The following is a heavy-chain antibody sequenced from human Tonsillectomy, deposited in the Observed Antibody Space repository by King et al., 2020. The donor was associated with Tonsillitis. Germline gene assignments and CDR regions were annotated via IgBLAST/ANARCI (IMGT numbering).Heavy chain of an antibody. Sequence: VQLVESGXGLVQPGXSLRLSCTTXGXTFXDXGMXWFRQAPGXGLEWVGFIRTKVYGGTREYAASVKGRFTVSRDDSKSIAYLEMNSLKTEDTAVYYXXXXXGXXXSGXXXXXXXXGXXTXVTV. J-gene: IGHJ4*01. V-gene: IGHV3-49*03. CDR2: IRTKVYGGTR. CDR3: XXXXGXXXSGXXXXXXX. D-gene: IGHD3-10*01. CDR1: GXTFXDXG.